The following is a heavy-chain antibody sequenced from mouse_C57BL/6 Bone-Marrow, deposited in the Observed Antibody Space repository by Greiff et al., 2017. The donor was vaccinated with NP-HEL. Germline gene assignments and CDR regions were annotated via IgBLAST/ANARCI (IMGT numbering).Heavy chain of an antibody. J-gene: IGHJ3*01. CDR1: GYTFTGYW. CDR3: ARSTYGSSSPWFAY. V-gene: IGHV1-9*01. D-gene: IGHD1-1*01. Sequence: QVQLQQSGAELMKPGASVKLSCKATGYTFTGYWIEWVKQRPGHGLEWIGEILPGSGSTNYNEKFKGKATFPADTSSNTAYMQLSSLTTEDSAIYYCARSTYGSSSPWFAYWGQGTLVTVSA. CDR2: ILPGSGST.